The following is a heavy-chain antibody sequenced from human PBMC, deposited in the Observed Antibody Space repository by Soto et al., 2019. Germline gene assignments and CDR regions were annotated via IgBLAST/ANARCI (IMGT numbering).Heavy chain of an antibody. CDR3: ARHGSGNYVLTTGNWFDP. J-gene: IGHJ5*02. CDR1: GGSISSYY. V-gene: IGHV4-59*01. Sequence: SETLSLTCTVSGGSISSYYWSWIRQPPGKGLEWIGYIYYSGSTNYNPPLKSRVTISVDTSKNQFSLKLSSVTAADTAVYYCARHGSGNYVLTTGNWFDPWGQGTLVTVS. D-gene: IGHD1-26*01. CDR2: IYYSGST.